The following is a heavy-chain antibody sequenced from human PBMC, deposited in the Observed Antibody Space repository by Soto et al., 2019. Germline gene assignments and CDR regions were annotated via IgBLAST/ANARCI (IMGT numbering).Heavy chain of an antibody. Sequence: EVQLVESGGGLVKPGGSLRLSCAASGFTFSSYSRNWVRQAPGKGLEWVSSISSSSSYIYYADSVKGRFTISIDNAKNSLYLQMNSLRAEDTAVYYCAREYYDSSGYYYGVDYWGQGTLVTVSS. V-gene: IGHV3-21*01. CDR1: GFTFSSYS. J-gene: IGHJ4*02. CDR3: AREYYDSSGYYYGVDY. D-gene: IGHD3-22*01. CDR2: ISSSSSYI.